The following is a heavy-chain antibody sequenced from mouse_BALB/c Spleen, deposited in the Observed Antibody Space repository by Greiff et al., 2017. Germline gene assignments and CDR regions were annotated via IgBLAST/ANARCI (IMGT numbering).Heavy chain of an antibody. V-gene: IGHV5-6-5*01. D-gene: IGHD2-14*01. J-gene: IGHJ3*01. CDR2: ISSGGST. CDR3: ARGLLEGFAY. Sequence: EVKRVESGGGLVKPGGSLKLSCAASGFTFSSYAMSWVRQTPEKRLEWVASISSGGSTYYPDSVKGRFTISRDNARNILYLQMSSLRSEDTAMYYCARGLLEGFAYWGQGTLVTVSA. CDR1: GFTFSSYA.